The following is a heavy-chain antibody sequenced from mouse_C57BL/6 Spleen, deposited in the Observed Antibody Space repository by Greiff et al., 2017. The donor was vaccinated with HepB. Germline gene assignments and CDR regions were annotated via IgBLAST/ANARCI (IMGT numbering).Heavy chain of an antibody. J-gene: IGHJ1*03. CDR3: ARAPYGSKAYWYFDV. D-gene: IGHD1-1*01. V-gene: IGHV1-54*01. CDR2: INPGSGGT. CDR1: GYAFTNYL. Sequence: QVQLQQSGAELVRPGTSVKVSCKASGYAFTNYLIEWVKQRPGQGLEWIGVINPGSGGTKYNEKFKGKATLTADKSSSTAYMQLSSLTSEDSAVYFFARAPYGSKAYWYFDVWGTGTTVTVSS.